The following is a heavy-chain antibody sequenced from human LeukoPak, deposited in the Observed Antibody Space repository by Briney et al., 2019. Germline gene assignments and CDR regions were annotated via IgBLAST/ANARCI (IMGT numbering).Heavy chain of an antibody. CDR3: ARDWYYAFDF. D-gene: IGHD2-21*02. J-gene: IGHJ3*01. CDR2: IRSKRDGGTT. CDR1: GFTFSNTW. Sequence: GGSLRLSCLASGFTFSNTWMNWVRQAPGKGLEWVARIRSKRDGGTTDYAAPVKGRFTISRDDSKNTMYLQMNSLKAEDTAVYYCARDWYYAFDFWGQGTMVTVPS. V-gene: IGHV3-15*07.